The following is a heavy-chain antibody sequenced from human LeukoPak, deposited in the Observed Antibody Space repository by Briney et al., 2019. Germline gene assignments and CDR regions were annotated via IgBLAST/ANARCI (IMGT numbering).Heavy chain of an antibody. J-gene: IGHJ4*02. D-gene: IGHD6-13*01. CDR2: INPYSGDT. CDR3: ARDQGSLTRSWYTGY. V-gene: IGHV1-2*06. Sequence: ASVKVACKASGYTFTGYHIHWVRQAPGQGLEWMGRINPYSGDTNFAQKFQGRVTMTRDTSITTAYMDLSSLTPDDTAVYFCARDQGSLTRSWYTGYWGQGTQVTVSS. CDR1: GYTFTGYH.